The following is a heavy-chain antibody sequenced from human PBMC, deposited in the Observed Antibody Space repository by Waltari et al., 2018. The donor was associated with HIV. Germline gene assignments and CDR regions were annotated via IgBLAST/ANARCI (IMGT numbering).Heavy chain of an antibody. CDR1: GFTFRSYW. D-gene: IGHD4-17*01. CDR2: IKQDGSEK. J-gene: IGHJ4*02. Sequence: EVQLVESGGGLVQPGGSLRLSCAASGFTFRSYWISWVRQAPGKGLEWVANIKQDGSEKYYVDSVKGRFTISRDNAKNSLYLQMNSLRAEDTAVYYCARSPYDIYGDYDLCDYWGQGTLVTVSS. V-gene: IGHV3-7*01. CDR3: ARSPYDIYGDYDLCDY.